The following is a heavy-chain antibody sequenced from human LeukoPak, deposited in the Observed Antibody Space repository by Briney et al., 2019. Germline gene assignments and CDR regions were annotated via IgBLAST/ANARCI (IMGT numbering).Heavy chain of an antibody. CDR2: IYYSGST. V-gene: IGHV4-31*03. J-gene: IGHJ4*02. CDR3: ARLLWFGNRIDY. D-gene: IGHD3-10*01. Sequence: SETLSLTCTVSGGSISSGGYYWSWIRQHPGKGLEWIGYIYYSGSTYYNPSLKSRVTISVDTSKNQFSLKLSSVTAADTAVYYCARLLWFGNRIDYWGQGTLVTVSS. CDR1: GGSISSGGYY.